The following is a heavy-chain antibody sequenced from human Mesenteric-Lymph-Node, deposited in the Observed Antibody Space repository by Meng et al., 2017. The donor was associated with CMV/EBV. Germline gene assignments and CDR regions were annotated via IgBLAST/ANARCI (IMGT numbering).Heavy chain of an antibody. CDR1: GFTFSSYE. D-gene: IGHD3-3*01. Sequence: GGSLRLSCAASGFTFSSYEMNWVRQAPGKGLEWVSYISSSGSTIYYADSVKGRFTISRDNAKNSLYLQMNSLRAEDTAVYYCARENFSPHDYWGQGTLVTVSS. CDR2: ISSSGSTI. V-gene: IGHV3-48*03. J-gene: IGHJ4*02. CDR3: ARENFSPHDY.